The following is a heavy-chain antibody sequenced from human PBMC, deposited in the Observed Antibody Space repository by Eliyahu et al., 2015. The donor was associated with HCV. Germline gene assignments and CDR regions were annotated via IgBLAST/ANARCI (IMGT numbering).Heavy chain of an antibody. CDR1: GFTFSSSX. CDR3: AKGGGYSGSYFSPYYFDY. CDR2: ISGSGGST. D-gene: IGHD1-26*01. J-gene: IGHJ4*02. Sequence: EVQLLESGGGLVQPGGSLRLSCAASGFTFSSSXRSWVRQAPGKGLEWVSAISGSGGSTYYADSVKGRFTISRDNSKNTLYLQMNSLRAEDTAVYYCAKGGGYSGSYFSPYYFDYWGQGTLVTVSS. V-gene: IGHV3-23*01.